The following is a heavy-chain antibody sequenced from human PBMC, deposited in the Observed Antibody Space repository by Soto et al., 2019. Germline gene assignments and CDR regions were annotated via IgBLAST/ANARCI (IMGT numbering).Heavy chain of an antibody. CDR3: ARHWRFGDPPEH. D-gene: IGHD3-10*01. J-gene: IGHJ4*02. CDR2: VYYTGST. Sequence: QVQLQESGPGLVKPSETLSLTCTVSGGSVTNYYWSWIRQPPGKGLEWVGYVYYTGSTNYNPSLRSRLTISVDTSKNQVSLSLTSVTAADTAVYYCARHWRFGDPPEHWGQGNLVTVSS. CDR1: GGSVTNYY. V-gene: IGHV4-59*08.